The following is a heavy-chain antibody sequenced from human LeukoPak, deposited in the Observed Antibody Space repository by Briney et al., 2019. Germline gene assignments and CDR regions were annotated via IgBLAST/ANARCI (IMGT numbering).Heavy chain of an antibody. Sequence: GGSLRLSCAASGFTFSSYAMSWVRQAPGKGLEWVSTISGSGGSTYYADSVKGRFTISRDNSKNTLYLQMNSLRAEDTAVYYCARLGGSYYTYWGQGTLVTVSS. V-gene: IGHV3-23*01. CDR3: ARLGGSYYTY. CDR2: ISGSGGST. J-gene: IGHJ4*02. CDR1: GFTFSSYA. D-gene: IGHD1-26*01.